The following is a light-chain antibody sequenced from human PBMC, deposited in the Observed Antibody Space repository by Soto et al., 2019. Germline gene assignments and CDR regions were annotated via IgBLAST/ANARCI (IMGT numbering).Light chain of an antibody. CDR2: AAS. Sequence: DIQMTQSPSSLSASVGDRVTITCRASQAISNSLAWYQQKPGKVPKVPIYAASTLQLGVPSRFSGSGFGPDCTLTITSLEPDDVATYLCQQYHSAPSTFGPGTNLDIK. CDR3: QQYHSAPST. J-gene: IGKJ3*01. CDR1: QAISNS. V-gene: IGKV1-27*01.